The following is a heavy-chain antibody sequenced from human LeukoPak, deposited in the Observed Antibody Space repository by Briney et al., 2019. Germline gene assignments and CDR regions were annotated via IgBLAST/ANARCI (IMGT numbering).Heavy chain of an antibody. CDR2: ISIRGCPT. J-gene: IGHJ4*02. CDR1: RFTFTNYA. V-gene: IGHV3-23*01. CDR3: AKEYGSGSYWDS. Sequence: GGSLRLSCSDSRFTFTNYATHSIRQAPGKGLYWGSGISIRGCPTYYADHVKGRFTISSENSRKKLYLQMDSLTAEDTAVYYCAKEYGSGSYWDSWGQGTMVTVSS. D-gene: IGHD3-10*01.